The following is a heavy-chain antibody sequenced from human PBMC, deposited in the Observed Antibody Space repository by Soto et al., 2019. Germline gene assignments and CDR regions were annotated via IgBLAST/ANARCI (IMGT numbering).Heavy chain of an antibody. V-gene: IGHV5-51*01. CDR3: ARHSPFRDYDSSGYSDY. Sequence: GESLKISCKGSGYSFTSYWIGWVRQMPGKGLEWMGIIYPGDSDTRYSPSFQGQVTISADKSISTAYLQWSSLKASDTAMYYCARHSPFRDYDSSGYSDYWGQGTLVTVSS. CDR2: IYPGDSDT. CDR1: GYSFTSYW. J-gene: IGHJ4*02. D-gene: IGHD3-22*01.